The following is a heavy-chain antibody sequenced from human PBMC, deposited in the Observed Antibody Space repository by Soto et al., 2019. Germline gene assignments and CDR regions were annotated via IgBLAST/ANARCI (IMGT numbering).Heavy chain of an antibody. D-gene: IGHD3-22*01. CDR3: TRDLDTSGSAPIPEY. CDR1: GFTNDRYW. J-gene: IGHJ4*02. CDR2: IRQDGSGK. Sequence: GSLRLSCAASGFTNDRYWMSWVRQAPGKGLEWVANIRQDGSGKYYLDSVKGRFTISRDNAKNSLFLQMDSLRAEDTALYYCTRDLDTSGSAPIPEYWGQGILVTVS. V-gene: IGHV3-7*03.